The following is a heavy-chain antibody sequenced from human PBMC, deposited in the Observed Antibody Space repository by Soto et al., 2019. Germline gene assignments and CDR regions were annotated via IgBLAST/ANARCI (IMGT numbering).Heavy chain of an antibody. Sequence: QVQLVESGGGVVQPGRSLRLSCAASGFTFSSNGMHWVRQAPGKGLEWVAVMSNDGSHTSYADSAKGRFTISRDNSKNTLYLQMNSLRAEDSGIYYCTKGCSSSSNCYIIDYCGQGALVTVSS. V-gene: IGHV3-30*18. CDR3: TKGCSSSSNCYIIDY. CDR1: GFTFSSNG. D-gene: IGHD2-15*01. J-gene: IGHJ4*02. CDR2: MSNDGSHT.